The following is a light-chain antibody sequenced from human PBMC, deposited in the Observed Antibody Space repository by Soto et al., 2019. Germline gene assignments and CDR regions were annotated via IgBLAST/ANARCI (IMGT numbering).Light chain of an antibody. J-gene: IGKJ5*01. CDR1: LSLTNPY. V-gene: IGKV3-20*01. CDR3: QQYGSSEII. Sequence: EIVLNQAPGTLSLSPRSTATLLSKAILSLTNPYIAWYQQKPGQAPRLLIYGIYSRATGITARFSGSVSGTDFTLTITRLEPEDFAVFYCQQYGSSEIIVGQGTRLEIK. CDR2: GIY.